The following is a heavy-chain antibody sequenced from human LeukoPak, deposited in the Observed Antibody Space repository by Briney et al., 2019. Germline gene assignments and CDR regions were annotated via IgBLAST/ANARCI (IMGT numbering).Heavy chain of an antibody. V-gene: IGHV3-21*01. D-gene: IGHD3-22*01. CDR2: ISSSSSYI. CDR1: GFTFSSYS. CDR3: ARHRYYYDSSGSPHFVY. Sequence: GWSLRLSCAASGFTFSSYSMNWVRQAPGKGLEWVSSISSSSSYIYYADSVKGRFTISRDNAKNSLYLQMNSLRAEDTAVYYCARHRYYYDSSGSPHFVYWGQGTLATVSS. J-gene: IGHJ4*02.